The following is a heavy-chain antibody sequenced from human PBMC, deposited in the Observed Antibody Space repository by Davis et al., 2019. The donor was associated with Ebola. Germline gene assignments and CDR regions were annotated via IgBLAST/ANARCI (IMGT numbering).Heavy chain of an antibody. CDR1: GFTVSSNY. CDR2: IYSGGST. J-gene: IGHJ4*02. Sequence: GGSLRLSCAASGFTVSSNYMSWVRQAPGKGLEWVSVIYSGGSTYYADSVKGRFTISRDNSKNTLYLQMNSLRAEDTAVYYCARALSSGWYIFGYWGQGTLVTVSS. D-gene: IGHD6-19*01. V-gene: IGHV3-66*01. CDR3: ARALSSGWYIFGY.